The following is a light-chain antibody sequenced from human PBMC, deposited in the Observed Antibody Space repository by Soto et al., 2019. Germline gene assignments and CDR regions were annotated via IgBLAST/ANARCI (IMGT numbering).Light chain of an antibody. CDR1: ESVSSSF. CDR2: RTS. Sequence: EVVLTQSPGTLSLSPGERATLSCRASESVSSSFLTWYQQKPGQAPRLLIYRTSNRVTGIPDRFSGSGSGTDFTLTISRLEPEDFAVYFCQHYGNSLWTFXQGTKADIK. CDR3: QHYGNSLWT. J-gene: IGKJ1*01. V-gene: IGKV3-20*01.